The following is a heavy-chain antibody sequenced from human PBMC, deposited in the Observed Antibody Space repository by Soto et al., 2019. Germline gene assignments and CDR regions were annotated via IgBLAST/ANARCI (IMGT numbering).Heavy chain of an antibody. CDR1: GGSISSGGYY. CDR3: ATSPLLDKYDNSGYRQFDY. V-gene: IGHV4-31*03. CDR2: IYYSGST. Sequence: SPTLSLTCTVSGGSISSGGYYWSWIRQHPGKGLEGIGYIYYSGSTYYDPSLKSRGTISVDTSKNQLSLKLSSVTAADTAVYYCATSPLLDKYDNSGYRQFDYRGQGTQVRVSS. J-gene: IGHJ4*02. D-gene: IGHD3-22*01.